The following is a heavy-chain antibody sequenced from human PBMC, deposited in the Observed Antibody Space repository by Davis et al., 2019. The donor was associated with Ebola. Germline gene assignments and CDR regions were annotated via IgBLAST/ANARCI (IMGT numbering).Heavy chain of an antibody. V-gene: IGHV1-46*01. CDR1: GYTFTSYY. Sequence: ASVKVSCKASGYTFTSYYMHWVRQAPGQGLEWMGIINPSGGSTSYAQKFQGRVTMTRDTSTSTVYMELSSLRSEDTAVYYCAAELRSGYYYRSTTFDYWGQGTLVTVSS. J-gene: IGHJ4*02. CDR2: INPSGGST. D-gene: IGHD3-22*01. CDR3: AAELRSGYYYRSTTFDY.